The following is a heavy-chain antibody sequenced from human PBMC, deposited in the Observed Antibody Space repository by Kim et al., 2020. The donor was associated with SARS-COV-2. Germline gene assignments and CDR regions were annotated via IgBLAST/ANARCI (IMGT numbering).Heavy chain of an antibody. Sequence: NQNYADAVRGRLTISRDNSKNTLYLQMNSLGAEDTGVYYCARDHVAALDYWGQGTLVTVSS. CDR2: NQ. J-gene: IGHJ4*02. CDR3: ARDHVAALDY. D-gene: IGHD6-6*01. V-gene: IGHV3-33*01.